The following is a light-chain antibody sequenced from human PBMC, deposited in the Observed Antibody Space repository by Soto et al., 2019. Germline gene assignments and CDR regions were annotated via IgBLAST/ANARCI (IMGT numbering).Light chain of an antibody. CDR3: QQRSNSPWT. J-gene: IGKJ1*01. CDR2: DAC. V-gene: IGKV3-11*01. CDR1: QSVRRY. Sequence: EIVLTQSPATLSLSPGERATLSCRASQSVRRYLAWYQQKPGQATRLLIYDACHRATGIPARFSDSRSGTDFTLTTSCLDPEDLAGYYCQQRSNSPWTCGQGTKVEIK.